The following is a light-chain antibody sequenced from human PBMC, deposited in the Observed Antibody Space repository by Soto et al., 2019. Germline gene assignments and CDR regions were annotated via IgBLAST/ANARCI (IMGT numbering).Light chain of an antibody. CDR3: SSYTSSGTDV. Sequence: QSVLTQPASVSGSPGQSITISCTGTSSDVGDYDYVSWYQQHPGKAPKLMIYDVSNRPSGVSNRFSGSKSGNTASLTISGLQAEDEAEYYCSSYTSSGTDVXGTXTKVTVL. CDR1: SSDVGDYDY. V-gene: IGLV2-14*01. J-gene: IGLJ1*01. CDR2: DVS.